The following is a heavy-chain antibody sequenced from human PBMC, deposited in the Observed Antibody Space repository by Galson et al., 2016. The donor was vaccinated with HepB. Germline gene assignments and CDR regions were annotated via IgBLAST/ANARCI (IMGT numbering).Heavy chain of an antibody. J-gene: IGHJ4*02. D-gene: IGHD3-10*01. V-gene: IGHV3-30*18. CDR3: AKDPYYYVSGSYLYFHY. CDR2: ISYDGSNK. Sequence: SLRLSCAASGFTFSRYGMHWVRQAPGKGLEWVTFISYDGSNKYYAYSVKGRFTISRDNSKNTLYLQMNSLRSEDTAVYYCAKDPYYYVSGSYLYFHYWGQGTLVTVSS. CDR1: GFTFSRYG.